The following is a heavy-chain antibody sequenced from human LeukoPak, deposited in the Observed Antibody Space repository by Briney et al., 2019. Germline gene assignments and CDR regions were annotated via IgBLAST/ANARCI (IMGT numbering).Heavy chain of an antibody. CDR1: GDSFDNSYC. D-gene: IGHD5-24*01. CDR2: IYSSEYT. J-gene: IGHJ5*02. V-gene: IGHV4-39*01. CDR3: ARGSDDYKLGNH. Sequence: PSETLSLSCTVSGDSFDNSYCWTWVRQPPGKRPEWIGTIYSSEYTYYHPSLRSRATISADTSRNLFSLKLNSLTAADTAVYYCARGSDDYKLGNHWGHGTLVTVSS.